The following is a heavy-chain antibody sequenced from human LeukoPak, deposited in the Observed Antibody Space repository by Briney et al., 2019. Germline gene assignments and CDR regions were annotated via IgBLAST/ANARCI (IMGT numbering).Heavy chain of an antibody. CDR1: GGTFSSYA. D-gene: IGHD4-23*01. J-gene: IGHJ4*02. CDR2: INPNSGGT. Sequence: ASVKVSCKASGGTFSSYAISWVRQAPGQGLEWMGWINPNSGGTNYAQKFQGRVTMTRDTSISTAYMELSRLRSDDTAVYYCARAHDYGGNRIDYWGQGTLVTVSS. CDR3: ARAHDYGGNRIDY. V-gene: IGHV1-2*02.